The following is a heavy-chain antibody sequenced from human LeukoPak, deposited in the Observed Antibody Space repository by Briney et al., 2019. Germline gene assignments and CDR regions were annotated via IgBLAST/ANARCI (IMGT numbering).Heavy chain of an antibody. Sequence: SETLSLTCAVSGGSISSSNWWSWVRQPPGKGLEWIGEIYHSGSTNYIPSLKSRVTISVDKSKNQFSLKLTSVTAADTAVYYCAGSPIGYGMDVWGQGTTVTVSS. J-gene: IGHJ6*02. CDR2: IYHSGST. CDR3: AGSPIGYGMDV. CDR1: GGSISSSNW. V-gene: IGHV4-4*02.